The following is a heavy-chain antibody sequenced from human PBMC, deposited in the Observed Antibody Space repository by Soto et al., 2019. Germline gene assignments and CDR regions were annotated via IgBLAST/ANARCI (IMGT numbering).Heavy chain of an antibody. CDR1: GYSFISYW. J-gene: IGHJ4*02. D-gene: IGHD3-16*01. V-gene: IGHV5-51*01. CDR2: IYPDDSDT. CDR3: ATQGLTTYYFGY. Sequence: PGESLKISCKVSGYSFISYWIGWVRQMPGKGLEWTATIYPDDSDTRYSPSFQGQVTISADKSITTVYLQWRSLEASDTAIYYCATQGLTTYYFGYWGQGTLVTVSS.